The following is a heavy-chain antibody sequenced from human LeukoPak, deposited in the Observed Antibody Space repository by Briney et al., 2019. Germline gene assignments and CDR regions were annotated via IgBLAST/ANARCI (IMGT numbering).Heavy chain of an antibody. CDR1: GFTFSSYG. V-gene: IGHV3-33*01. CDR2: IWYDGSNK. D-gene: IGHD3-9*01. CDR3: ARDGGGVRYFDWENAPNYFDY. J-gene: IGHJ4*02. Sequence: GRCLRLSCAASGFTFSSYGMHWVRQAPGKGLEWVAVIWYDGSNKYYADSVKGRFTISRDNSKNTLYLQMNSLRAEDTAVYYCARDGGGVRYFDWENAPNYFDYWGQGTLVTVSS.